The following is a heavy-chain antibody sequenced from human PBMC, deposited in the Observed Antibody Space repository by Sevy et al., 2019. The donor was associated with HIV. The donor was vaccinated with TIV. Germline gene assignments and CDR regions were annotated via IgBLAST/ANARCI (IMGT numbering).Heavy chain of an antibody. CDR1: GFTFSSYW. CDR2: IKQDGSEK. CDR3: ARRFPFYRGGYYYYGMDV. J-gene: IGHJ6*02. D-gene: IGHD3-16*01. V-gene: IGHV3-7*01. Sequence: GGSLRLSCAASGFTFSSYWMSWVRQAPGKGLEWVANIKQDGSEKDYVDSVKGRFTISRDNAKNSLYLQMNSLRAEDTAVYYCARRFPFYRGGYYYYGMDVWGQGTTVTVSS.